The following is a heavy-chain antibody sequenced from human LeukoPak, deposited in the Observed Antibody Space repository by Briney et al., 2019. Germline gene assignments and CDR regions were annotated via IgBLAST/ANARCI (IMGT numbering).Heavy chain of an antibody. Sequence: PSETLSLTCAVSGGSISSSNWWSWVRQPPGKGLELIGEIYHSGSANYNPSLKSRVTISVDKSKNQFSLKLSSVTAADTAVYYCASAGHDGSGYKVCWGQGTLVTVSS. J-gene: IGHJ4*02. CDR1: GGSISSSNW. CDR3: ASAGHDGSGYKVC. D-gene: IGHD3-22*01. V-gene: IGHV4-4*02. CDR2: IYHSGSA.